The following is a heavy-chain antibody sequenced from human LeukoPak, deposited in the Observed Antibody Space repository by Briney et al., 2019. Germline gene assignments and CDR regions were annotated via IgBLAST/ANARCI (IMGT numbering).Heavy chain of an antibody. CDR3: AKDPYYDSSGYHPDAFDI. J-gene: IGHJ3*02. CDR1: GFTFSGSA. CDR2: IRSKASSYAT. Sequence: GGSLRLSCAASGFTFSGSAMHWVRQASGKGLEWVGRIRSKASSYATAYAASVKGRFTISRDDSKNTAYLQVNSLRAEDTAVYYCAKDPYYDSSGYHPDAFDIWGQGTMVTVSS. D-gene: IGHD3-22*01. V-gene: IGHV3-73*01.